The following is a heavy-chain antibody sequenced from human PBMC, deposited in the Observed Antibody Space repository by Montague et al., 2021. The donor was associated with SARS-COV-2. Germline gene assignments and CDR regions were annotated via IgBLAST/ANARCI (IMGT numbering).Heavy chain of an antibody. D-gene: IGHD6-19*01. CDR2: ISYDGSNK. CDR3: VRASFIRARIAVAGTTGY. V-gene: IGHV3-30*09. J-gene: IGHJ4*02. CDR1: GFTFNNYA. Sequence: SLRLSCAASGFTFNNYAMHWVRQAPGKGLEWVAIISYDGSNKYYADSVKGRFATSRDNSKNTLYLQMNSLRAEDTAVYYCVRASFIRARIAVAGTTGYWGQGTLATISS.